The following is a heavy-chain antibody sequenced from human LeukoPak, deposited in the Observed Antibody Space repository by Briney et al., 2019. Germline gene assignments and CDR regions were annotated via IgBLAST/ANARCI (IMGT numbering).Heavy chain of an antibody. CDR2: INHSGST. V-gene: IGHV4-34*01. Sequence: PSETLSLTCAVYGGSFSGYYWSWIRQPPGKGLEWIGEINHSGSTNYNPSLKSRVTISVDTSKNQFSLKLSSVTAADTAVYCCARGPFAGSSSGYWGQGTLVTVSS. CDR1: GGSFSGYY. J-gene: IGHJ4*02. D-gene: IGHD6-6*01. CDR3: ARGPFAGSSSGY.